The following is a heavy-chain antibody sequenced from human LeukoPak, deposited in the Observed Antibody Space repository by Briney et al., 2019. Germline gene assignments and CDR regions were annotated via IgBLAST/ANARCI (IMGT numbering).Heavy chain of an antibody. CDR2: IWYDGSNK. CDR3: AKDSRGGYYYYMDV. V-gene: IGHV3-33*06. Sequence: GRSLRLSCAASGFTFSSYGMHWVRQAPGKGLEWVAVIWYDGSNKYYADSVKGRFTISRDNSKNTLYLQMNSLRAEDTAVYYCAKDSRGGYYYYMDVWGKGTRSPSP. J-gene: IGHJ6*03. CDR1: GFTFSSYG. D-gene: IGHD3-16*01.